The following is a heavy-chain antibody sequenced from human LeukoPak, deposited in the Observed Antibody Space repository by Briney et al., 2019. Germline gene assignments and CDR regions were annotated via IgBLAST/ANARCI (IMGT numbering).Heavy chain of an antibody. Sequence: SETLSLTCTVSGGSISSRSYYWGWIRQPPGKGLEWMGSIYYSGSTSYNPSLKSRVTISVDTSKNQFSLKLSSVTAADTAVYYCARGRQTRGYCSSTSCPNDYWGQGTLVTISS. CDR3: ARGRQTRGYCSSTSCPNDY. CDR1: GGSISSRSYY. CDR2: IYYSGST. D-gene: IGHD2-2*01. V-gene: IGHV4-39*07. J-gene: IGHJ4*02.